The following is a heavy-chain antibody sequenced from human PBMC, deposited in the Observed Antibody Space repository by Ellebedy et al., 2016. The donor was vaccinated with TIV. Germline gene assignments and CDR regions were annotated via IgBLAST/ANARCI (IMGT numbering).Heavy chain of an antibody. J-gene: IGHJ4*02. Sequence: GGSLRLSCAASGFTFSGYWMHWVRQAPGKGLVWVSRINSDGSDTDYADSVKGRFTISRDNAKNTLYLQMNSLKAEDTAVYYCARGYDSLFDYWGQGTLVTVSS. CDR1: GFTFSGYW. CDR3: ARGYDSLFDY. V-gene: IGHV3-74*01. CDR2: INSDGSDT. D-gene: IGHD5-12*01.